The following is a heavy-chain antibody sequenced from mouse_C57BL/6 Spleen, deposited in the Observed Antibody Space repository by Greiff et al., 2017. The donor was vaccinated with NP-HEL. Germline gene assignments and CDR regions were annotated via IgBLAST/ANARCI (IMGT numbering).Heavy chain of an antibody. CDR1: GFTFSSYG. CDR2: ISSGGSYT. CDR3: ARSYGNYGDYAMDY. V-gene: IGHV5-6*01. D-gene: IGHD2-1*01. Sequence: EVKLMESGGDLVKPGGSLKLSCAASGFTFSSYGMSWVRQTPDKRLEWVATISSGGSYTYYPDSVKGRFTISRDNAKNTLYLQMSSLKSEDTAMYYCARSYGNYGDYAMDYWGQGTSVTVSS. J-gene: IGHJ4*01.